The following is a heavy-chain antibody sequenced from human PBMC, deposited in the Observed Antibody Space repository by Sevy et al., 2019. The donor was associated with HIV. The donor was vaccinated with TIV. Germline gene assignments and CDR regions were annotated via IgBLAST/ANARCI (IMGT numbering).Heavy chain of an antibody. Sequence: GGSLRLSCAASGFTFADHAFHWVRQAPGKGLEWVAIISFDGRNKRYAESVKGRFTISRDNSNKTVYLQMTSLRAEDTAVYYCARDGGCSSTSCLLYLDYWGQGSLVTVSS. CDR2: ISFDGRNK. D-gene: IGHD2-2*01. CDR1: GFTFADHA. V-gene: IGHV3-30*04. CDR3: ARDGGCSSTSCLLYLDY. J-gene: IGHJ4*02.